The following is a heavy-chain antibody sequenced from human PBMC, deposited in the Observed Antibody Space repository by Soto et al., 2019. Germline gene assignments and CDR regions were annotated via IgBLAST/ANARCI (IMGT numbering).Heavy chain of an antibody. Sequence: PGGSLRFSCAASGFTVSSNYMSCVRQSPGKGLEWVSVIYSGGSTYYADSVKGRFTISRDNSKNTLYLQMNSLRAEDTAVYYCARSIAPLIDYYGMDVWGQGTTVTVSS. V-gene: IGHV3-53*01. J-gene: IGHJ6*02. D-gene: IGHD6-6*01. CDR1: GFTVSSNY. CDR2: IYSGGST. CDR3: ARSIAPLIDYYGMDV.